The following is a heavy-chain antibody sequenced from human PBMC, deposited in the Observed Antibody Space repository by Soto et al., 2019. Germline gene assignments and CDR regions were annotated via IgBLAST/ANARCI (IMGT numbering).Heavy chain of an antibody. Sequence: QVQLVQSGAEVKRPGSSVKVSCKASGGTFSNYAINWVRQAPGQGLEWMGGIIPIFGTPNYAQKFQGRVTITADRSTSTAYMELSNLRSEDTAVYFCARDPDCGGNSGLGLVDYWGQGTLVTVSS. V-gene: IGHV1-69*06. CDR1: GGTFSNYA. D-gene: IGHD2-21*02. CDR3: ARDPDCGGNSGLGLVDY. J-gene: IGHJ4*02. CDR2: IIPIFGTP.